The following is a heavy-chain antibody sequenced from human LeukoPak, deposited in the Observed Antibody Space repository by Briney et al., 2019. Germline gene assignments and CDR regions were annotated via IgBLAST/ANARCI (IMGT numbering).Heavy chain of an antibody. CDR1: GGTFSSYA. D-gene: IGHD1-26*01. V-gene: IGHV1-69*01. CDR2: IIPNFGTA. J-gene: IGHJ3*02. Sequence: SVKVSCKASGGTFSSYAISWVRQAPGQGLEWMGGIIPNFGTANYAQKFQGRVTITADESTSTAYMELSSLRSEDTAVYYCARDWEPVSQWEAAFDIWGQGTMVTVSS. CDR3: ARDWEPVSQWEAAFDI.